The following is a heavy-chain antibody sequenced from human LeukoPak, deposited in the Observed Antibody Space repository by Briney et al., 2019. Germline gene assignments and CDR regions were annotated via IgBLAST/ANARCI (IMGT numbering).Heavy chain of an antibody. V-gene: IGHV3-30-3*01. D-gene: IGHD3-9*01. J-gene: IGHJ1*01. CDR1: GFIFSDSA. Sequence: PGGSLRLSCAASGFIFSDSAFHCVRQAPGKGLEWGALISYEGANKYYSDSVKGRFTISRDNSKKMVFLKMTSLSPEDSAMYFCASDTPLDVLLDSGGQGPLVTVSS. CDR3: ASDTPLDVLLDS. CDR2: ISYEGANK.